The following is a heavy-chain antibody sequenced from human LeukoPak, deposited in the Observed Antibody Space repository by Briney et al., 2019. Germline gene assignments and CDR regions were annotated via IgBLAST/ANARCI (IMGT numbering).Heavy chain of an antibody. Sequence: SETLSLTCTVSAGSISSPSHYWGWIRQPPGKGLEWIGAVYYGGSTYYSPSLKSRLTISVDTSKNQFSLKLSSVTPADTAVYYCARGGYYGSGNDFRFDPWGQGTLVTVSS. CDR1: AGSISSPSHY. CDR2: VYYGGST. CDR3: ARGGYYGSGNDFRFDP. D-gene: IGHD3-10*01. V-gene: IGHV4-39*07. J-gene: IGHJ5*02.